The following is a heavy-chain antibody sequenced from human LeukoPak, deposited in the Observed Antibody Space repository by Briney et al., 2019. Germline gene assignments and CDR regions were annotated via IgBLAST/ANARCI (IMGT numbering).Heavy chain of an antibody. CDR2: INPNSGGT. D-gene: IGHD6-6*01. Sequence: ASVKVSCEASGYTFTGYYMHWVRQAPGQGLEWMGWINPNSGGTNYAQKFQGRVTMTRDTSISTAYMELSRLRSDDTAVYYCARDLVSSSFPFDYWGQGTLVTVSS. CDR1: GYTFTGYY. V-gene: IGHV1-2*02. CDR3: ARDLVSSSFPFDY. J-gene: IGHJ4*02.